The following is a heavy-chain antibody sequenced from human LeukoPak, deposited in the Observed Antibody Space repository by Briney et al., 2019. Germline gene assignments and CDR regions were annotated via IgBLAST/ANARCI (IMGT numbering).Heavy chain of an antibody. Sequence: PGGSLRLSCAASGFNFNIYEMNWVRQAPGKGLEWVSYISSSGSIILYADSVKGRFTISRDNAKNSLYLQMNSLRAEDTAVYFCAKSTRAVMAMMDVWGKGTTVTVSS. J-gene: IGHJ6*04. D-gene: IGHD3-16*01. V-gene: IGHV3-48*03. CDR3: AKSTRAVMAMMDV. CDR2: ISSSGSII. CDR1: GFNFNIYE.